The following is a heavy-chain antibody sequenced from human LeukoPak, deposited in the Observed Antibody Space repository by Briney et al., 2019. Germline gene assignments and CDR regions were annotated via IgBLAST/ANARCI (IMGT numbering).Heavy chain of an antibody. CDR2: IGGSVSSM. J-gene: IGHJ4*02. CDR3: AKRGNSGDFLAY. CDR1: GFTFSSYV. Sequence: GGSLRLSCAASGFTFSSYVMSWVRQAPGKGLEWVSHIGGSVSSMFYAASVKGRFAISRDNSENTLFLQMNNLRVEDTAVYYWAKRGNSGDFLAYWGKEPLFPVSS. D-gene: IGHD3-3*01. V-gene: IGHV3-23*01.